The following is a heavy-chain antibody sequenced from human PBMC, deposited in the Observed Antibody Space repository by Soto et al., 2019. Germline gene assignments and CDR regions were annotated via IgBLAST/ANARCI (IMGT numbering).Heavy chain of an antibody. J-gene: IGHJ5*02. V-gene: IGHV1-58*02. D-gene: IGHD2-21*02. CDR1: GFTFSNSG. CDR3: AADLASTDPYNWFEP. CDR2: IVVGSGNT. Sequence: QIQLVQFGPEVKKPGTPVKVSCKASGFTFSNSGIHWVRQAPGQRLAWIGWIVVGSGNTDYAQKFQERVTITRDVSTNTAYMELTSLRSEDTAVYYCAADLASTDPYNWFEPWGQGTLVTVSS.